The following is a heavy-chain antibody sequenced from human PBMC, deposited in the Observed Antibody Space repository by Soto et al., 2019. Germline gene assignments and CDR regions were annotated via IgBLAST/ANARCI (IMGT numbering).Heavy chain of an antibody. CDR2: INSDGSVS. CDR3: ARGDCVGGTCYSVAGSFYYYMDV. V-gene: IGHV3-74*02. D-gene: IGHD2-15*01. CDR1: GFTFSNYW. J-gene: IGHJ6*03. Sequence: EVQLVESGGGLVQPGGSLRLSCAASGFTFSNYWMYWVRQAPGKGLEWVSRINSDGSVSSYADSVKGRLTISRDNVKNTLYLQMDSLRAEDTAVYYCARGDCVGGTCYSVAGSFYYYMDVWGKGTTVTVSS.